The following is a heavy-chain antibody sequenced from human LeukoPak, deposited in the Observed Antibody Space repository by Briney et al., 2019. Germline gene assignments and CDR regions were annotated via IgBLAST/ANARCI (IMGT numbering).Heavy chain of an antibody. CDR2: FSVTDKTT. J-gene: IGHJ4*02. CDR1: GFTFSSYA. Sequence: GGSLRLSCAASGFTFSSYAMSWVRQAPGKGLEWVSGFSVTDKTTYYADSVKGRFTISRDNSKNTLYLQMSSLRVEDTAVYYCAKDPSVYYGDYIVRWGQGTLVIVSS. CDR3: AKDPSVYYGDYIVR. D-gene: IGHD4-17*01. V-gene: IGHV3-23*01.